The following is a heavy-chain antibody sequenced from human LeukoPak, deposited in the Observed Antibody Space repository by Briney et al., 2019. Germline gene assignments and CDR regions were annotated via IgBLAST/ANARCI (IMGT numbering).Heavy chain of an antibody. CDR3: ARERDYDTYFDY. CDR2: RQPGNVS. J-gene: IGHJ4*02. CDR1: GFTASTHH. D-gene: IGHD3-22*01. V-gene: IGHV3-53*01. Sequence: GGSLRLSCAVSGFTASTHHMAWVRQAPGKGLEWVSVRQPGNVSYYADSVTGRFTTSTDSSKNTLFLQMRDLRAEDTALYYCARERDYDTYFDYWGRGTLVIVSS.